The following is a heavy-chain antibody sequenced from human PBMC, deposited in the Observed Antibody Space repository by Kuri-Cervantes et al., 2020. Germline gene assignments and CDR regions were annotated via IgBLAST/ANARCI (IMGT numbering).Heavy chain of an antibody. CDR2: ITPFNGNT. D-gene: IGHD6-19*01. V-gene: IGHV1-45*02. CDR3: ATDSSGWYY. Sequence: SVKVSCKASGYTFTYRYLHWVRQAPGQALEWMGWITPFNGNTNYAQKFQDRVTITRDRSMSTAYMELRSLRSDDTAVYYCATDSSGWYYWGQGTLVTVSS. J-gene: IGHJ4*02. CDR1: GYTFTYRY.